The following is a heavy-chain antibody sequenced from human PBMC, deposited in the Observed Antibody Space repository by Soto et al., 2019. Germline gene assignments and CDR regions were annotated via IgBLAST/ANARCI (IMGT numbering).Heavy chain of an antibody. CDR2: IYTSGST. CDR3: ARGRYDYSNYGNWFDP. CDR1: GGSISSYY. D-gene: IGHD4-4*01. J-gene: IGHJ5*02. Sequence: SETLSLTCTVSGGSISSYYWSWIRQPAGKGLEWIGRIYTSGSTNYNPSLKSRATMSVDTSKNQFSLKLSSVTAADTAVYYCARGRYDYSNYGNWFDPWGQGTLVTVSS. V-gene: IGHV4-4*07.